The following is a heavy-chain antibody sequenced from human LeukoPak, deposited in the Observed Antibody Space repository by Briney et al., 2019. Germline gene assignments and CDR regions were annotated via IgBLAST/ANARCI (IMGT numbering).Heavy chain of an antibody. CDR1: GGSFSNYY. J-gene: IGHJ4*02. V-gene: IGHV4-34*01. D-gene: IGHD6-6*01. CDR3: ARAYSKSSPFDY. CDR2: IDDSGAT. Sequence: SETLSLTCGVYGGSFSNYYWSWIRQSSGKGLMWIGIIDDSGATIYNPSLKSRVTISADTSKSQVSLRLTSVTAADTAVYYCARAYSKSSPFDYWGQGTQVTVSS.